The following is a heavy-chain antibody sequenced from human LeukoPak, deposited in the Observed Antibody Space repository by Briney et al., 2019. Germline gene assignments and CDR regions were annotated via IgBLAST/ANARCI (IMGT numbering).Heavy chain of an antibody. D-gene: IGHD1-7*01. V-gene: IGHV3-33*01. CDR3: VRGVGVSRFNYLDP. CDR2: IWFDASNK. J-gene: IGHJ5*02. CDR1: GFTFTSFC. Sequence: SLSLSCAASGFTFTSFCTDWVRQAPGKGMEWVAVIWFDASNKYYIDSVTGRFTISRHNSKNTLYLQMNSLRDDDTAVYYCVRGVGVSRFNYLDPWGQGTLVIVSS.